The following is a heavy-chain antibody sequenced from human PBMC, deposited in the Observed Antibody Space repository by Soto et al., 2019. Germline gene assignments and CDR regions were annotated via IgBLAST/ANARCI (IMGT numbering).Heavy chain of an antibody. CDR3: ARSRAPDYYYRYYMDV. J-gene: IGHJ6*03. Sequence: QVQLVQSGAEVKKPGASVKVSCKASGYTFTAYYIHWVRQAPGQGLEWMGWINPNSDGTNYAQRFEGWVSMTRDTSISTAYMELRRLKSDDTAVYYCARSRAPDYYYRYYMDVWGTGTAVTVS. CDR2: INPNSDGT. V-gene: IGHV1-2*04. CDR1: GYTFTAYY.